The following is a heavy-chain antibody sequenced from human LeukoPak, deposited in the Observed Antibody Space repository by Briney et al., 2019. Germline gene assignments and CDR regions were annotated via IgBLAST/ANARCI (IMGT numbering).Heavy chain of an antibody. J-gene: IGHJ5*02. Sequence: SETLSLTCTVSGGSISSYYRSWIRQPPGKGLEWIGYIYYSGSTNYNPSLKSRVTISVDTSKNQFSLKLSSVTAADTAVYYCARRVDILTGYGWFDPWGQGTLVTVSS. CDR3: ARRVDILTGYGWFDP. CDR1: GGSISSYY. V-gene: IGHV4-59*08. CDR2: IYYSGST. D-gene: IGHD3-9*01.